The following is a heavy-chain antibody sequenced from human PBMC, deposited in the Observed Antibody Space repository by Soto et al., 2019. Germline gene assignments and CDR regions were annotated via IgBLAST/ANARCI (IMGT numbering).Heavy chain of an antibody. CDR2: INSDGSST. CDR3: ARKGVGADIDAFDI. Sequence: EVQLVESGGGLVQPGGSLRLSCAASGFTFSSYWMHWVRQAPGKGLVWVSRINSDGSSTSYADSVKGRFTISRDNANNTLYLRMNSLRAEDTAVYYCARKGVGADIDAFDIWGQGTMVTVSS. CDR1: GFTFSSYW. J-gene: IGHJ3*02. D-gene: IGHD1-26*01. V-gene: IGHV3-74*01.